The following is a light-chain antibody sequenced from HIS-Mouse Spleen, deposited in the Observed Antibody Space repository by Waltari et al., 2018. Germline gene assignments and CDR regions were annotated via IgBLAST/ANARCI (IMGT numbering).Light chain of an antibody. CDR2: DVS. CDR3: CSYAGSDRV. V-gene: IGLV2-11*01. CDR1: SSDVGGYNY. Sequence: QSALTQPRSVSGSPGQSVTISCTGTSSDVGGYNYVSWYQQRPGKAPKLMIYDVSKRPAGVPVRFSGSKAGNTASLTISGIQAEDEADYYCCSYAGSDRVFGTGTKVTVL. J-gene: IGLJ1*01.